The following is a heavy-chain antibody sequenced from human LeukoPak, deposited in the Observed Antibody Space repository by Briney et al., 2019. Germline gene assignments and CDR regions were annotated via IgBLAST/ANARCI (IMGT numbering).Heavy chain of an antibody. J-gene: IGHJ4*02. CDR3: ARAEGWLPPYNFDY. Sequence: ASVKVSCKTSGYTFTGYYIHWVRQAPGQGLEWMGWINPNSGGTNYAQHFQGWVTMTRDTSISTVYMELSRLRSDDTAVYYCARAEGWLPPYNFDYWGQGTLVTVSS. CDR1: GYTFTGYY. CDR2: INPNSGGT. D-gene: IGHD5-24*01. V-gene: IGHV1-2*04.